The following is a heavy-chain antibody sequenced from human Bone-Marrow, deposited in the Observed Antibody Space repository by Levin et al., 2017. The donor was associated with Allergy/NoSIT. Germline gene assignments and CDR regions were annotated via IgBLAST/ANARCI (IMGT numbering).Heavy chain of an antibody. J-gene: IGHJ6*02. D-gene: IGHD3-3*01. CDR1: GGNFDNYA. V-gene: IGHV1-69*13. CDR3: ARGLYYDFWSGYPTVREFFYHGVDV. CDR2: IVPVVGTP. Sequence: SVKVSCKASGGNFDNYAVIWVRQAPGQGLEWVGGIVPVVGTPNYEQRFQGRATITADLSSYTTSMKLTGLRTDDTAVYYCARGLYYDFWSGYPTVREFFYHGVDVWGQGTTITVSS.